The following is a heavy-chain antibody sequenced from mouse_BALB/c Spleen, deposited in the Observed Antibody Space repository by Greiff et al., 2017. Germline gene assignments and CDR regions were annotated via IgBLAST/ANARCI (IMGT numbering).Heavy chain of an antibody. V-gene: IGHV1S135*01. CDR1: GYSFTGYN. J-gene: IGHJ4*01. CDR2: IDPYYGGT. D-gene: IGHD3-1*01. CDR3: ARSRSSGYVEYYAMDY. Sequence: VQLKESGPELVKPGASVKISCKASGYSFTGYNMNWVKQSNGKSLEWIGNIDPYYGGTSYNQKFKGKATLTVDKSSSTAYMQLKSLTSEDSAVYYCARSRSSGYVEYYAMDYWGQGTSVTVSS.